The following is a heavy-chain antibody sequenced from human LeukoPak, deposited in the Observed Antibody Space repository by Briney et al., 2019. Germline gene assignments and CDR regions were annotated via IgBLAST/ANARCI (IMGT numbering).Heavy chain of an antibody. J-gene: IGHJ4*02. V-gene: IGHV5-51*07. CDR1: GHSFTTYW. D-gene: IGHD5-18*01. Sequence: GESLKISCKGSGHSFTTYWIDWGHQMPGKGLEWMGIIYPGDSDTRYSPSFQGQVTISADKSISTAYLQWSSLKASDTAMYYCASSGALGGTATLNYWGQGTLVTVSS. CDR3: ASSGALGGTATLNY. CDR2: IYPGDSDT.